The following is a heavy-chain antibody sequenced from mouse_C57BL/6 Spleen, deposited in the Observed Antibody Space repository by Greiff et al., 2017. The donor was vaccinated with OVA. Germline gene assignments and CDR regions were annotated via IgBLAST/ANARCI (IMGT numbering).Heavy chain of an antibody. J-gene: IGHJ2*01. Sequence: EVQGVESGGGLVKPGGSLKLSCAASGFTFSSYAMSWVRQTPDKRLEWVATISDGGSYTYYPDNVKGRCTISRDNAKNNLYLQMSHLKSEDTAMYYCARDSAVYPYYFDYWGQGTTLTVSS. D-gene: IGHD2-1*01. CDR1: GFTFSSYA. V-gene: IGHV5-4*01. CDR3: ARDSAVYPYYFDY. CDR2: ISDGGSYT.